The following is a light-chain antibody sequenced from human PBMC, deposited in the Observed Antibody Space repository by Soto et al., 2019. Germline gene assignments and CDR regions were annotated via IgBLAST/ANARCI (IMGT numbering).Light chain of an antibody. CDR3: TSFTTISTWV. CDR2: EVS. Sequence: QSVLTQPASVSGSPGQSITISCTGTSSDVGGYNYVSWFQQHPGKAPKLKIYEVSNRPSGVSNRFSGSKSGNTASLTISVLQAEDEADYYCTSFTTISTWVFGGGTQLTVL. CDR1: SSDVGGYNY. J-gene: IGLJ3*02. V-gene: IGLV2-14*01.